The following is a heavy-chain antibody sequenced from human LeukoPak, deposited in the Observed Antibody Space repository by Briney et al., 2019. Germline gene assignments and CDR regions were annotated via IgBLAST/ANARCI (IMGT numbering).Heavy chain of an antibody. D-gene: IGHD3-10*01. V-gene: IGHV4-30-2*01. CDR3: ARRNLLGTFDY. CDR1: GGSISSGGYS. Sequence: PSETLSLTCAVSGGSISSGGYSWSWIRQPPGKGLEWIGYIYHSGSTYYNPSLKSRVTISEDTSKNQFSLKLSSVTAADTAVYYCARRNLLGTFDYWGQGTLVTVSS. J-gene: IGHJ4*02. CDR2: IYHSGST.